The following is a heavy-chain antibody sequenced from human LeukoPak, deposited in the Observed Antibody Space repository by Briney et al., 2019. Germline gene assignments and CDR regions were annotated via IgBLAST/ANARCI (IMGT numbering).Heavy chain of an antibody. D-gene: IGHD5-18*01. Sequence: SVKVSCKASGGTFSSYAISWVRQAPGQGLEWMGGIIPIFGTANYAQKFQGRVTITTDESTSTAYMELSSLRSEDTAVYYCAGVDTAMPGDGYYYYMDVWGKGITVTVSS. CDR1: GGTFSSYA. CDR2: IIPIFGTA. J-gene: IGHJ6*03. CDR3: AGVDTAMPGDGYYYYMDV. V-gene: IGHV1-69*05.